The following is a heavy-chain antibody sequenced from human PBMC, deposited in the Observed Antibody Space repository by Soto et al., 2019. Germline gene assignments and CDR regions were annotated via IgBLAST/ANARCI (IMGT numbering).Heavy chain of an antibody. D-gene: IGHD3-3*01. CDR2: IYSGGRT. Sequence: EVQLVESGGGLVQPGGSLRLSCAASGFTVSTNYMSWVRQAPGKGLEWVSVIYSGGRTNYADSVKGRFTISRDNSDNTLLLQMKSLRDEDTAVYYCARLVWFSHEGYWGQGTQVTGSS. J-gene: IGHJ4*02. V-gene: IGHV3-66*01. CDR1: GFTVSTNY. CDR3: ARLVWFSHEGY.